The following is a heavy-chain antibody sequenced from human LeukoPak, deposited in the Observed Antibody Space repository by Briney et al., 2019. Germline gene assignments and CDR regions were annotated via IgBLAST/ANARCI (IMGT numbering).Heavy chain of an antibody. Sequence: GESLRISCKGSGYSFTSYWISWVRQMPGKGLEWMGRIDPSDSYTNYSPSFQGHVTISADKSISTAYLQWSSLKSSDTAMYYCARRGFGELEAFDIWGQGTMVIVSS. V-gene: IGHV5-10-1*01. D-gene: IGHD3-10*01. CDR2: IDPSDSYT. CDR1: GYSFTSYW. CDR3: ARRGFGELEAFDI. J-gene: IGHJ3*02.